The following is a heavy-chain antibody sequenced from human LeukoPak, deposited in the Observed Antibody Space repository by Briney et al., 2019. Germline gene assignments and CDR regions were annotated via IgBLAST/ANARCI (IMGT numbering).Heavy chain of an antibody. V-gene: IGHV4-59*01. CDR1: GGSITSYY. D-gene: IGHD1-26*01. CDR3: ARGAVGALIDY. J-gene: IGHJ4*02. CDR2: IYGDGST. Sequence: SETLSLTCTVSGGSITSYYWTWIRQPPGKGLEWIGFIYGDGSTKYNPSLKSRVTMSVDTSKNQFSLKLSSATAADTAVYYCARGAVGALIDYWGQGTLVTVSS.